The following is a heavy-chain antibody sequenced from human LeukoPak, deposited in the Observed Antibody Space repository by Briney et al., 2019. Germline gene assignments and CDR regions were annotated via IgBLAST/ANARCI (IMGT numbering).Heavy chain of an antibody. V-gene: IGHV4-39*01. J-gene: IGHJ4*02. D-gene: IGHD3-3*01. CDR3: ARLPRITIFGVVAY. Sequence: SETLSLTCTVSGGSISSRSYYWGWIRQPPGKGLEWIGSIYYSGSTYYNPSLKSRVTISVDTSKNQFSLKLSSVTAADTAVYYCARLPRITIFGVVAYWGQGTLVTVSS. CDR2: IYYSGST. CDR1: GGSISSRSYY.